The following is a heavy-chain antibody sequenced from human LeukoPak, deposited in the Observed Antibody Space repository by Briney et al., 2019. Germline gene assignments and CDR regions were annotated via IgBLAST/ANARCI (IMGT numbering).Heavy chain of an antibody. J-gene: IGHJ4*02. Sequence: GESLGISCKGSGYTFTSYWISWVRQMPGKGLEWMGKIDPSDSYTSYSPSFQGHVTISADKSISVAFLQWSSLKASDTAMYYCARHSHYDFWSGYLDYWGQGTLVTVSS. CDR1: GYTFTSYW. CDR2: IDPSDSYT. CDR3: ARHSHYDFWSGYLDY. V-gene: IGHV5-10-1*01. D-gene: IGHD3-3*01.